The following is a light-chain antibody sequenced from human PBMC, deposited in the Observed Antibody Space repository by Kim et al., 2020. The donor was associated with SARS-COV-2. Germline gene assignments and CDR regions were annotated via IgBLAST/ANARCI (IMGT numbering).Light chain of an antibody. J-gene: IGKJ1*01. V-gene: IGKV1-5*03. Sequence: SASVGDRVTITCRASQSISTWLAWYQQVPGKAPKLLIYQASSLESEVPSRFSGSGSGTEFTLTISSLQPDEFATYYSQQYSSHWTFGQGTKVDIK. CDR1: QSISTW. CDR3: QQYSSHWT. CDR2: QAS.